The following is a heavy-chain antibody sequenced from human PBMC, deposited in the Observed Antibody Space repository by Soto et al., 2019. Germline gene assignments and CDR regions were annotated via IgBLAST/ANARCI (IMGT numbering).Heavy chain of an antibody. J-gene: IGHJ6*02. CDR2: INHSGST. Sequence: GKGLEWIGEINHSGSTNYNPSLKSRVTISVDTSKNQFSLKLSSVTAADTAVYYCARAAGQLVPYYYGMDVWGQGTTVTVSS. V-gene: IGHV4-34*01. CDR3: ARAAGQLVPYYYGMDV. D-gene: IGHD6-6*01.